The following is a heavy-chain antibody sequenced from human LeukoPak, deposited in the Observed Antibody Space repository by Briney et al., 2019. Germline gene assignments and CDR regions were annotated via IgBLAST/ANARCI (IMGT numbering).Heavy chain of an antibody. CDR2: ISGSGGST. D-gene: IGHD5-18*01. V-gene: IGHV3-23*01. Sequence: GGSLRLSCAASGFTFSSYSMNWVRQAPGKGLEWVSAISGSGGSTYYADSVKGRFTISRDNSKNTLYLQMNSLRAEDTAVYYCAKDRRYSYGGIFVYWGQGTLVTVSS. J-gene: IGHJ4*02. CDR1: GFTFSSYS. CDR3: AKDRRYSYGGIFVY.